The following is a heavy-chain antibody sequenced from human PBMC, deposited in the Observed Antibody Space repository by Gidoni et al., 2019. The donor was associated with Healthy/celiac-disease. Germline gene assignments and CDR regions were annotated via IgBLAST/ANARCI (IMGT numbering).Heavy chain of an antibody. Sequence: QGQLVESGGGLVKPGGSLRLSGEAFGFTVSDYDMSWIRQAPGKGLEWVSYISSSSSYTNYADSVKGRFTISRDNAKNSLYLQMNSLRAEDTAVYYCARTDVKGRYGGNSGEDYWGQGTLVTVSS. V-gene: IGHV3-11*06. D-gene: IGHD4-17*01. CDR1: GFTVSDYD. J-gene: IGHJ4*02. CDR3: ARTDVKGRYGGNSGEDY. CDR2: ISSSSSYT.